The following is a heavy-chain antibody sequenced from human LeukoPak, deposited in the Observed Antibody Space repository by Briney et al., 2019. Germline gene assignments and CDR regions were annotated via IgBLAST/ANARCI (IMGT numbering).Heavy chain of an antibody. V-gene: IGHV1-18*01. D-gene: IGHD3-10*01. J-gene: IGHJ4*02. CDR2: ISAYNGNT. CDR1: GYTFTSYG. CDR3: AREGGDYGSGSYSFDY. Sequence: GASVKVSCKASGYTFTSYGISWVRQAPGQGLEWMGWISAYNGNTNYAQKLQGRVTMTTDTSTSTAYMELRSLRSDDTAVYYCAREGGDYGSGSYSFDYWGQGTLVTVSS.